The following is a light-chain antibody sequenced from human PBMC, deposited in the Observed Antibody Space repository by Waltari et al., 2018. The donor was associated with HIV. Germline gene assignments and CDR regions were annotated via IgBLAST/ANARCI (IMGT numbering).Light chain of an antibody. Sequence: QSALTQPASVSGSPGQSVTISCPGTSSNVGGYNLVSCYQQHPDKAPKLVILDANTRPSGIPFRFSASKSGNTASLTISGLQPEDEADYYCCSYMSGSTLVFGGGTKVIV. V-gene: IGLV2-14*02. CDR3: CSYMSGSTLV. J-gene: IGLJ3*02. CDR1: SSNVGGYNL. CDR2: DAN.